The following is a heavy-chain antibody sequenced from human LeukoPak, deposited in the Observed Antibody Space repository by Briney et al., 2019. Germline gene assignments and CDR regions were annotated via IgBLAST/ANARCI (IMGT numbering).Heavy chain of an antibody. Sequence: KPSETLSLTCAVYGGSFSGYYLSWLRQPPGKGLEWIGEINHSGSTNYNPSLKSRVTISVDTSKNQFSLKLSSVTAADPAVYYCARNTIGFGLWGQGTLVTVSS. V-gene: IGHV4-34*01. CDR1: GGSFSGYY. CDR2: INHSGST. CDR3: ARNTIGFGL. D-gene: IGHD3-10*01. J-gene: IGHJ4*02.